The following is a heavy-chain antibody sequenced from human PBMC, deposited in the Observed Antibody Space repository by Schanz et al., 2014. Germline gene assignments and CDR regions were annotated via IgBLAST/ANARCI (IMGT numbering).Heavy chain of an antibody. CDR3: ARGRTFDY. Sequence: EVQLLESGGGLVQPGGSLRLSCAASGFTFSSYAMSWVRQAPGKGLEWVSAISGSGGSTYYADSVKGRFIISRDNSKNNSKNTLYVQMNSLRAEDTAVYYCARGRTFDYWGQGTLVTVSS. J-gene: IGHJ4*02. CDR1: GFTFSSYA. V-gene: IGHV3-23*01. CDR2: ISGSGGST.